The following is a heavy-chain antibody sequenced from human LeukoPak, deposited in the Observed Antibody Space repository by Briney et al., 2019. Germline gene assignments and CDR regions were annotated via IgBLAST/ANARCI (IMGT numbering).Heavy chain of an antibody. J-gene: IGHJ4*02. Sequence: GGSLRLSCAASGFSFSTYWMSWVRQAPGKGLEWVANIKKDGSEKYYVESVKDRFTISRDNAKSSLYLQMNSLRAEDTAVYYCARVGSTCDHWGQGTLVTVSS. CDR2: IKKDGSEK. D-gene: IGHD2-15*01. CDR3: ARVGSTCDH. CDR1: GFSFSTYW. V-gene: IGHV3-7*05.